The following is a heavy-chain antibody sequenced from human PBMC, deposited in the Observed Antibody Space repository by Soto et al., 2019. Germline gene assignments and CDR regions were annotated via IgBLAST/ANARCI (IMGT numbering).Heavy chain of an antibody. J-gene: IGHJ6*02. Sequence: SETLSLTCAVYGGSFSGYYWSWIRQPPGKGLEWIGEINHSGSTNYNPSLKSRVTISVDTSKNQFSLKLSSVTAADTAVYYCARTVVVAATPSDYYYYGMDVWGQGTTVTV. CDR2: INHSGST. CDR1: GGSFSGYY. D-gene: IGHD2-15*01. CDR3: ARTVVVAATPSDYYYYGMDV. V-gene: IGHV4-34*01.